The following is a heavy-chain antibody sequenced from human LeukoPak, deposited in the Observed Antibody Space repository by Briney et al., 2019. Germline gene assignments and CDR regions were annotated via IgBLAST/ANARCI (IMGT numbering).Heavy chain of an antibody. J-gene: IGHJ5*02. CDR2: INSDGSSR. CDR3: ARSPLTTGFDP. CDR1: GFTFSSYE. Sequence: GGSLRLSCAASGFTFSSYEMHWVRQAPGKGLVWVSRINSDGSSRTYADYLKGRFTISRDNAKNTLYLQMNSLRAEDTAVYSCARSPLTTGFDPWGQGTLVTVSS. D-gene: IGHD4-11*01. V-gene: IGHV3-74*03.